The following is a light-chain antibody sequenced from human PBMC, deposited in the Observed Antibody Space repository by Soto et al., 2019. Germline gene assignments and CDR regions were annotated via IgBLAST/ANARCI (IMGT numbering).Light chain of an antibody. CDR2: EVT. Sequence: QSVLTQPASVSGSPGQSITISCTGTNSDVGAYNFVSWYQHHPGNAPKLLIYEVTNRPSGVSARFSGSKSANTAYLTISGLQPEDEAHYYCCSYTSTSTWVFGGGTTVTVL. CDR3: CSYTSTSTWV. CDR1: NSDVGAYNF. J-gene: IGLJ3*02. V-gene: IGLV2-14*01.